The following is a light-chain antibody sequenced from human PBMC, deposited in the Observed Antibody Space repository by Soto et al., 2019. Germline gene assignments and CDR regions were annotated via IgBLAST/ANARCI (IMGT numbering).Light chain of an antibody. Sequence: QPVLTQPPSASGTPGQRVSISCSGGSSNIGTNTVNWYQHLPGTAPKLLIFSNDERPSGVPDRFSGSKSGTSASLAISGLQSDDEADYYCATWDDSLNGVVFCGGTKLTVL. CDR3: ATWDDSLNGVV. V-gene: IGLV1-44*01. J-gene: IGLJ2*01. CDR2: SND. CDR1: SSNIGTNT.